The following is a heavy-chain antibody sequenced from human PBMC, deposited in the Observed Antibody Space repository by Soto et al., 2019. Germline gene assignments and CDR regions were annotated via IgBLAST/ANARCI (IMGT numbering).Heavy chain of an antibody. Sequence: EVQLVESGGGLVQPGRSLRLSCAASGFTFDDYAMHWVRQAPGKGVEWVSGISWNSGSIGYADSVKGRFTISRDNAKNSLYLQMNSLRAEDTALYYCAKGKYQLLYPYYYYYYMDVWGKGTTVTVSS. J-gene: IGHJ6*03. CDR3: AKGKYQLLYPYYYYYYMDV. V-gene: IGHV3-9*01. CDR1: GFTFDDYA. D-gene: IGHD2-2*02. CDR2: ISWNSGSI.